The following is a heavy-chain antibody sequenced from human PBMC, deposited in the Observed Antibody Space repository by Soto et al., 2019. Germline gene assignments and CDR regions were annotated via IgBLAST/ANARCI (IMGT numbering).Heavy chain of an antibody. D-gene: IGHD6-19*01. CDR1: GFTFSSYD. Sequence: PGGSLRLSCEASGFTFSSYDMHWVRQATGKGLEWVSAIGTAGDTYYPGSVKGRFTISRENAKNSLYLQMNSLRAGDTAVYYCARVSSSGWYEGGAFDIWGQGTMVTVSS. CDR2: IGTAGDT. V-gene: IGHV3-13*01. J-gene: IGHJ3*02. CDR3: ARVSSSGWYEGGAFDI.